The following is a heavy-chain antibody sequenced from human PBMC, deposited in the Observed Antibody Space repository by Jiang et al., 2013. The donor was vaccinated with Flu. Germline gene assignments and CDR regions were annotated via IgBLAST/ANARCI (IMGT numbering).Heavy chain of an antibody. D-gene: IGHD3-22*01. Sequence: GLVKPSETLSLTCSVSGNSVSSGSYYWSWIRQPPGKGLEWIGLISYSVNTNYNPSLKSRVSISVDTSKNHFSLNLSSVTAADTAVYYCASGKYYHDQTGQNFPFDYWGQGALVTVSS. CDR1: GNSVSSGSYY. J-gene: IGHJ4*02. CDR3: ASGKYYHDQTGQNFPFDY. CDR2: ISYSVNT. V-gene: IGHV4-61*03.